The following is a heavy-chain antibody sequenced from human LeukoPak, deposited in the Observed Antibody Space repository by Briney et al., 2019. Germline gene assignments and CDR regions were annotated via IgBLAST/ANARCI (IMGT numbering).Heavy chain of an antibody. V-gene: IGHV3-74*01. CDR1: GFMFSGYW. Sequence: GGSLRLSCAASGFMFSGYWMHWVRHGPEKGLELVSRIDNDGNGIIYADSVKGRFTTSRDNAKNTLYLQMSSLRVEDTAVSYCATGGGWEPSSGVVTHIDVWGKGTTVTVSS. CDR2: IDNDGNGI. D-gene: IGHD3-3*01. J-gene: IGHJ6*03. CDR3: ATGGGWEPSSGVVTHIDV.